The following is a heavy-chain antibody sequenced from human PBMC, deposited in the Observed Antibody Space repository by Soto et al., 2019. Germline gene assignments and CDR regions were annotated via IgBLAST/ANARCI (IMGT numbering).Heavy chain of an antibody. V-gene: IGHV3-48*02. CDR3: ARSEGSGYHNWFDP. Sequence: PGGSLRLSCAASGLTFSSYSMNWVRQAPGKGLEWVSYISSSSSTIYYADSVKGRFTISRDNAKNSLYLQMNSLRDEDTAVYYCARSEGSGYHNWFDPWGQGTLVTVSS. CDR1: GLTFSSYS. CDR2: ISSSSSTI. D-gene: IGHD3-3*01. J-gene: IGHJ5*02.